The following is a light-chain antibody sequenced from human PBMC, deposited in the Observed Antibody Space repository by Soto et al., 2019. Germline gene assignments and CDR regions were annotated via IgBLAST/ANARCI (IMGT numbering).Light chain of an antibody. Sequence: NQVTISPSFLSPSVKDKITLTCRASQGISSYLAWYQQKPGKAPKLLIYAASTLQSGVPSRFSGSGSGTEFTLTISSLQPDDFATYYSKHSASHPPYFAQGTRLEIK. CDR3: KHSASHPPY. V-gene: IGKV1-9*01. J-gene: IGKJ5*01. CDR1: QGISSY. CDR2: AAS.